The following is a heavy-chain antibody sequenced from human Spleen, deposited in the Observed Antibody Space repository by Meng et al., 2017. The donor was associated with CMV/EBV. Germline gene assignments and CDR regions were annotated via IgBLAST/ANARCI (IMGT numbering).Heavy chain of an antibody. D-gene: IGHD6-19*01. V-gene: IGHV6-1*01. J-gene: IGHJ4*02. CDR1: ADSVACISAA. CDR2: TYYRSKWYN. Sequence: QVPLQQSGPGLVSPSKTLSPSAATSADSVACISAAWNWIRQPPSGSLQWLGRTYYRSKWYNGYAVSVKSRITINPDTYKNQFFLQMNAVTPEDTAMYYCARSGSSGWIDYWGQGTLVTVSS. CDR3: ARSGSSGWIDY.